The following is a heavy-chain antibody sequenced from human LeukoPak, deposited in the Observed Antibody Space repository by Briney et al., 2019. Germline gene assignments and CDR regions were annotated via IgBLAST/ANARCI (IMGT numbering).Heavy chain of an antibody. CDR3: ARGENYDSSGYGKFDY. CDR1: GFTFSRYW. Sequence: PGGSLRLSCVAPGFTFSRYWMHWVRQAPGKGLVWVSRVNSDGSSTSYADSVKGRFTISRDNAKNTLYLQMNSLRAEDTAVYYCARGENYDSSGYGKFDYWGQGTLVTVSS. V-gene: IGHV3-74*01. D-gene: IGHD3-22*01. CDR2: VNSDGSST. J-gene: IGHJ4*02.